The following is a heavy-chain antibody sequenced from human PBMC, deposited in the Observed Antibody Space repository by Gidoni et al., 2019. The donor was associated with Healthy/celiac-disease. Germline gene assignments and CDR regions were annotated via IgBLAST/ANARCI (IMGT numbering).Heavy chain of an antibody. V-gene: IGHV1-8*01. D-gene: IGHD6-13*01. CDR3: ARSRIAAAGRGLDY. Sequence: QVQLVQSGAEVKKPGASVKVSCKASGYTFPSYDINWVRQATGQGLEWMGWMNPNSGNTGYAQKFQGRVTMTRNTSISTAYMELSSLRSEDTAVYYCARSRIAAAGRGLDYWGQGTLVTVSS. CDR1: GYTFPSYD. CDR2: MNPNSGNT. J-gene: IGHJ4*02.